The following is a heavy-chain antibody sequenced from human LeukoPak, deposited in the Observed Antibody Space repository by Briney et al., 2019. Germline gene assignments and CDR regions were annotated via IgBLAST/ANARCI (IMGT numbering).Heavy chain of an antibody. Sequence: ASVKVSCKASGYSFSDYPMHWVRQAPGQGLGWMGRINSNSGGTNYAQNFQGRVTMTRDTSINTVYMEASGLTSDDTAVYYCARGGSGSGYLYYFDYWGQGTLVSVSS. CDR1: GYSFSDYP. D-gene: IGHD3-10*01. V-gene: IGHV1-2*06. J-gene: IGHJ4*02. CDR2: INSNSGGT. CDR3: ARGGSGSGYLYYFDY.